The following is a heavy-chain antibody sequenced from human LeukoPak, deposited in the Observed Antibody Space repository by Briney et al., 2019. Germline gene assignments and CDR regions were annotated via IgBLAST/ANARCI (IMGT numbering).Heavy chain of an antibody. V-gene: IGHV3-21*01. CDR1: GFTFGDYL. CDR3: AREGDTALDY. J-gene: IGHJ4*02. D-gene: IGHD2-21*01. CDR2: ISSSSSYI. Sequence: GRSLRLSCTASGFTFGDYLMSWFRQAPGKGLEWVSSISSSSSYIYYADSVKGRFTISRDNAKNSLYLQMNSLRAEDTAVYYCAREGDTALDYWGQGTLVTVSS.